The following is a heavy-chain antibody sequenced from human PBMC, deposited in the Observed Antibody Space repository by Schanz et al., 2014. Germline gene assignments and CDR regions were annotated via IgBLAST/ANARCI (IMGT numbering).Heavy chain of an antibody. D-gene: IGHD3-10*01. CDR2: ISTFRNEDT. J-gene: IGHJ6*02. Sequence: QVHLVQSGAEVHKPGASLKISCKASGYTFTNFFLHWVRQAPGQGPEFMGWISTFRNEDTNSAQRFQGRLTMTTDTSTSTAYMELRSLRSDDTAVYYCARAKRFGDMDVWGQGTTVTVSS. CDR1: GYTFTNFF. V-gene: IGHV1-18*04. CDR3: ARAKRFGDMDV.